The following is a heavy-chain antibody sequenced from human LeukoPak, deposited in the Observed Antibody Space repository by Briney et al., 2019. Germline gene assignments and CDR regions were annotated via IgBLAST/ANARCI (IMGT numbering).Heavy chain of an antibody. J-gene: IGHJ4*02. CDR3: ARGYYDFWSGYPSIFDY. V-gene: IGHV3-21*01. D-gene: IGHD3-3*01. Sequence: GGSLRLSCAASGFTFSSYSMNWVRQAPGKGLEWVSSISSSSSYIYYADSVKGRFTISRDNAKNSLYLQMNSLRAEDTAVYYCARGYYDFWSGYPSIFDYWGQGTLVTVSS. CDR1: GFTFSSYS. CDR2: ISSSSSYI.